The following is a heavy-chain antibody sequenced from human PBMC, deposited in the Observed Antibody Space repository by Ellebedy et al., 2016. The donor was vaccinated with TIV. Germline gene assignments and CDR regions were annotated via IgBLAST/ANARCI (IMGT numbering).Heavy chain of an antibody. CDR3: ASGPRGLWYLDY. J-gene: IGHJ4*02. D-gene: IGHD3-16*01. CDR1: GITVSNSF. V-gene: IGHV3-53*01. Sequence: GESLKISXAASGITVSNSFMIWVRQAPGKGLEWLSILYSGGSIYYADSVRGRFTISRDDFRNILFLQMNSLRAEDTAVYYCASGPRGLWYLDYWGQGTLVTVSS. CDR2: LYSGGSI.